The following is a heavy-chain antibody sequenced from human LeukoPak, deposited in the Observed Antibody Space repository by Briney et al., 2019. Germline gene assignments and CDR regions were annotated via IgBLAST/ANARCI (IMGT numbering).Heavy chain of an antibody. D-gene: IGHD3-9*01. V-gene: IGHV3-11*01. Sequence: GGSLRLSCAASGFTFSDYYMSWIRQAPGKGLEWVSYISSSGSTIYYADSVKGRFTISRDNAKNSLYLQMNSLRAEDTAVYYCARGLSGLKDDILTGLYQPDYWGQGTLVTVSS. CDR3: ARGLSGLKDDILTGLYQPDY. J-gene: IGHJ4*02. CDR1: GFTFSDYY. CDR2: ISSSGSTI.